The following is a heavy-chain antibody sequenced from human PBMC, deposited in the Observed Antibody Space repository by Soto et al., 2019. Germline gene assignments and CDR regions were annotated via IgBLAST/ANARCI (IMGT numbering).Heavy chain of an antibody. CDR3: ARGVLH. CDR2: ISYRGRT. CDR1: GDSIFSSSYY. V-gene: IGHV4-39*01. Sequence: SETLSLTCTVSGDSIFSSSYYWGWVRQPPGKGLEWIGSISYRGRTYYNPSLKSRLTVSGDTSKNQFSLKVTSVTAADTAVYYCARGVLHWGQGTLVTVSS. J-gene: IGHJ4*01.